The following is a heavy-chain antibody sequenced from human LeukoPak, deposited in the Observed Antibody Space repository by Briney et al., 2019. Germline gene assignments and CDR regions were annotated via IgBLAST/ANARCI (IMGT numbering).Heavy chain of an antibody. Sequence: GGSLRLSCVASGFTFSSFPMHWVRQVPGKGLEYVSAISSTGETSYYANSVKDRFTISGDNSKNTLYLQMGSLRAEDMAVYYCARVMSGSGSKYFDYWGQGTLDTVSS. J-gene: IGHJ4*02. D-gene: IGHD3-10*01. CDR1: GFTFSSFP. CDR2: ISSTGETS. V-gene: IGHV3-64*01. CDR3: ARVMSGSGSKYFDY.